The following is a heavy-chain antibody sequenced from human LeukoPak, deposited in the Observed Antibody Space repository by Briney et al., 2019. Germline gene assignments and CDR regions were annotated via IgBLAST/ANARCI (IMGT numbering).Heavy chain of an antibody. CDR3: ARDLGIRFLGWLSPLGYYGMDV. CDR1: GYTFTSYG. J-gene: IGHJ6*02. V-gene: IGHV1-18*01. Sequence: ASVKVSCKASGYTFTSYGISWVRQAPGQGLEWMGWISAYNGNTNYAQKLQGRVTMTTDTSTSTAYMELRSLRSDDTAVYYCARDLGIRFLGWLSPLGYYGMDVWGQGTTVTVSS. CDR2: ISAYNGNT. D-gene: IGHD3-3*01.